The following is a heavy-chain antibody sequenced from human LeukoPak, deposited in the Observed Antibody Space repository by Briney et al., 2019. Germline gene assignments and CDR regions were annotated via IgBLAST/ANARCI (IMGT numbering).Heavy chain of an antibody. J-gene: IGHJ3*01. Sequence: GRSLRLSCAASGFTFSSYAMHWVRQAPGKGLEWVAVISYDGSNTFYADSVKGRFTISRDNSKDTLYLHMNSLRGEDTAVYYCARTASGDYLSGDAFDLWGQGTLVTVSS. V-gene: IGHV3-30*04. CDR1: GFTFSSYA. D-gene: IGHD4-17*01. CDR3: ARTASGDYLSGDAFDL. CDR2: ISYDGSNT.